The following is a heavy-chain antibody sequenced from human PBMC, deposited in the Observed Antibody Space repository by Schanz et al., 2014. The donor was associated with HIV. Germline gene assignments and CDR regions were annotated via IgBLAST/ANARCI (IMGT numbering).Heavy chain of an antibody. CDR1: GFTFDNYG. J-gene: IGHJ6*02. V-gene: IGHV3-33*06. CDR2: IWFDGRNK. Sequence: QVQLVESGGGVVQPGRSLRLSCVASGFTFDNYGMHWVRQAPGKGLEWVAVIWFDGRNKYYGDSVKGRFMISRDNSNNTLYLQMNSLRAEDTAVYYCAKDRNQYDSRYIGKGNYYYYYGMDVWGQGTTVTVSS. CDR3: AKDRNQYDSRYIGKGNYYYYYGMDV. D-gene: IGHD3-22*01.